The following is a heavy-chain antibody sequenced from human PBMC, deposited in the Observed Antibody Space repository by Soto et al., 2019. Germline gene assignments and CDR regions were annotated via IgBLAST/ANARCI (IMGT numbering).Heavy chain of an antibody. J-gene: IGHJ6*02. CDR3: ARDGATFVYYYHGMDV. CDR2: INPNSGGT. D-gene: IGHD1-26*01. CDR1: GYTFTGYY. V-gene: IGHV1-2*02. Sequence: WGAVKVSCKASGYTFTGYYMHCVRQAPGQGLEWMGWINPNSGGTNYAQKFQGRVTMTRDTSISTAYMELSRLRSDDTAVYYCARDGATFVYYYHGMDVWGQGTTVTVSS.